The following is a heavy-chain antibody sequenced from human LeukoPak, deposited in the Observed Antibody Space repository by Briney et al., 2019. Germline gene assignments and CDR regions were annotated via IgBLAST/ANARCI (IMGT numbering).Heavy chain of an antibody. CDR1: GPSVTNPW. CDR2: SASKTDGGNT. J-gene: IGHJ4*02. CDR3: TTGIRGD. V-gene: IGHV3-15*04. Sequence: GRSRRPSCAASGPSVTNPWANCDRQAPGNGLGWVGRSASKTDGGNTDYAAPVKGRFTISRDDSKTTLFLQMNSLKTEDTAVYYCTTGIRGDCGQGTLVTVSS.